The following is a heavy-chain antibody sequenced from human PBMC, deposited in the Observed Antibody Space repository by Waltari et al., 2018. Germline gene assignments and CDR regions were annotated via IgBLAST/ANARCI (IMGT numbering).Heavy chain of an antibody. CDR1: GGPFSRYT. J-gene: IGHJ5*02. V-gene: IGHV1-69*08. CDR3: ARDNWFDP. Sequence: QVQLVQSGAEVKKPGSSVEVSCTASGGPFSRYTISWVRPSPGQGVEWMGRIIPIHGIANCAQKFQGRVTITADKSTSTAYMELSSLRSEDTAVYYGARDNWFDPWGQGTLVTVSS. CDR2: IIPIHGIA.